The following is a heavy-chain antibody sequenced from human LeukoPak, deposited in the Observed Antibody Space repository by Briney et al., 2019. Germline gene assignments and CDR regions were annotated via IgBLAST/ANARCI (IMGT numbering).Heavy chain of an antibody. Sequence: ASVKVFCKASGSTFTSYGISWVRQAPGQGLEWMGWISAYNGNTNYAQKLQGRVTMTTDTSTSTAYMELRSLRSDDTAVYYCARDRIYGGNSGFGYWGQGTLVTVSS. CDR2: ISAYNGNT. J-gene: IGHJ4*02. CDR1: GSTFTSYG. D-gene: IGHD4-23*01. CDR3: ARDRIYGGNSGFGY. V-gene: IGHV1-18*01.